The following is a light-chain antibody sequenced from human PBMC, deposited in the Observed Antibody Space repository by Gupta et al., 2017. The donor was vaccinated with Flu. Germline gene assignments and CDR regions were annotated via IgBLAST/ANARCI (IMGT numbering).Light chain of an antibody. V-gene: IGKV3-11*01. CDR1: QSVSSY. CDR2: DAS. CDR3: QQRSNWLLT. Sequence: SPATLSLSPGERATLSCRASQSVSSYLAWYQQKPGQAPRLLIYDASNRATGIPARFSGSGSGTDFTLTISSLEPEDFAVYYCQQRSNWLLTFGGGTKVEIK. J-gene: IGKJ4*01.